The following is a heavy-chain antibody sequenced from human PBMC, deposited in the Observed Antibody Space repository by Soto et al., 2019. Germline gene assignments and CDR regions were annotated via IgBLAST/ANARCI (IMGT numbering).Heavy chain of an antibody. J-gene: IGHJ5*02. V-gene: IGHV4-34*01. CDR2: INHSGSA. Sequence: QVQLQQWGAGVLTPSETLSLTCAVYGGSFHGYYWSWIRQPPGEGLEWIGEINHSGSANYNPTFNSRVFISVDMSKTQMSLQLTSVSAADTAVYYCAKGPQTGYYDSGTFYSSVPWGQGTLVTVSS. CDR3: AKGPQTGYYDSGTFYSSVP. CDR1: GGSFHGYY. D-gene: IGHD3-10*01.